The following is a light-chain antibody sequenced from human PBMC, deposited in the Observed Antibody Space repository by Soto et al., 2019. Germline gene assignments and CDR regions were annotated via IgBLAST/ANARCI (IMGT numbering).Light chain of an antibody. Sequence: SALTQPGSVSGSPGQSIAISCTRTSSDIGGYNYVSWYQQHPGKAPKLMIFEVNKRPSGVSNRFSGSKSGNTASLTISGLKVEDEADYYCCSSGGSPTYVFGTGTKVTVL. V-gene: IGLV2-23*02. CDR1: SSDIGGYNY. J-gene: IGLJ1*01. CDR2: EVN. CDR3: CSSGGSPTYV.